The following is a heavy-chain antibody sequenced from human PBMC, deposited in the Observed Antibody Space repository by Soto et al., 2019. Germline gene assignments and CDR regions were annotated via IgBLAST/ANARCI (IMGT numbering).Heavy chain of an antibody. V-gene: IGHV1-18*01. CDR1: AYTFTRYG. J-gene: IGHJ6*02. D-gene: IGHD2-8*01. Sequence: QGHLVQSGAEVKKPGASVKVSCKTSAYTFTRYGIRWVRQAPGQGLEWMGWISGYNGDTNYAQHLQDRVTMTRDTSTTTAYMEMRILTSDDTAVYYCAKNGRPTYYNNGLDVWGQGTTVTVSS. CDR2: ISGYNGDT. CDR3: AKNGRPTYYNNGLDV.